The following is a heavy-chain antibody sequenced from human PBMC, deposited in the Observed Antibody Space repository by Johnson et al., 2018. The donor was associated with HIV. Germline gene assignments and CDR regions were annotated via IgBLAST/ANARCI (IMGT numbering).Heavy chain of an antibody. D-gene: IGHD1-20*01. Sequence: QVQLVESGGGLVQPGRSLTLSCAASGFTFDDYAMHWVRQAPGKGLEWVAVISYDGSNKYYAASVKGRFTISRDNSKNTLYLQMNSLRAEDTAVYYCARGGLNWNDATPSDAFDIWGQGTMVTVSS. J-gene: IGHJ3*02. CDR2: ISYDGSNK. V-gene: IGHV3-30-3*01. CDR3: ARGGLNWNDATPSDAFDI. CDR1: GFTFDDYA.